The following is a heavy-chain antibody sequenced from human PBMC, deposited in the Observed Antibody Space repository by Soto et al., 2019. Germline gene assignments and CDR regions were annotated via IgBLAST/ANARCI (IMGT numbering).Heavy chain of an antibody. Sequence: SETLSLTCAVYGGSFSGYYWSWIRQPPGKGLEWIGEINHSGSTNYNPSLKSRVTISVDTSKNQFSLKLSSVTAADTAVYYCARGGGFLEWSTYYYYGMDVWGQGTTVTVSS. J-gene: IGHJ6*02. V-gene: IGHV4-34*01. CDR3: ARGGGFLEWSTYYYYGMDV. D-gene: IGHD3-3*01. CDR2: INHSGST. CDR1: GGSFSGYY.